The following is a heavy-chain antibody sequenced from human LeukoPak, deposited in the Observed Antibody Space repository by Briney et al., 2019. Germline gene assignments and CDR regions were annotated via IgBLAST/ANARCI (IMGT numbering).Heavy chain of an antibody. CDR3: ARVKV. CDR2: IKQDGSDK. V-gene: IGHV3-7*01. CDR1: GFTFTKYW. J-gene: IGHJ4*02. Sequence: GDSLRLSCAASGFTFTKYWMTWVRQAPGKGLEWVGNIKQDGSDKNYMDSVKGRFTISRDNTKNSVYLQMSSLRAEDTAVYYCARVKVWGQGTLVTVSS.